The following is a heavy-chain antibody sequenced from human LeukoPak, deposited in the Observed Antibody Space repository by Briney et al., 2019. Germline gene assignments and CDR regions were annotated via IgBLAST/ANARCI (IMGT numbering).Heavy chain of an antibody. CDR1: GFTFSSYS. Sequence: GGSLRLSCAASGFTFSSYSMNWVRQAPGKGLEWVSYISSSGSTIYYADSVKGRFTISRDNAKNSLYLQMNSLRAEDTAVYYCAKSNGEQLVAFDYWGQGTLVTVSS. CDR2: ISSSGSTI. CDR3: AKSNGEQLVAFDY. J-gene: IGHJ4*02. V-gene: IGHV3-48*04. D-gene: IGHD6-13*01.